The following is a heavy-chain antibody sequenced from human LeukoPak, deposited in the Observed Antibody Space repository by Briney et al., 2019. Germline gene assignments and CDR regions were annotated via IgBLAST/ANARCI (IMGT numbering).Heavy chain of an antibody. D-gene: IGHD1-26*01. CDR3: AKGGKWDVTPFDY. J-gene: IGHJ4*02. Sequence: PGGSLRLSCAASGFTFSSYAMNWVRQAPGKGLEWVSGIGGSGGTTYYADSVKGRFTISRDNSKNTLYLQVNSLRAEDTAVYYCAKGGKWDVTPFDYWGQGTLVTVSS. V-gene: IGHV3-23*01. CDR2: IGGSGGTT. CDR1: GFTFSSYA.